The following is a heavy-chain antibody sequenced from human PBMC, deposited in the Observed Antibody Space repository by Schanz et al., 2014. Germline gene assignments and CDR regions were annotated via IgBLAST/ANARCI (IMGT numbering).Heavy chain of an antibody. J-gene: IGHJ6*02. V-gene: IGHV1-69*04. CDR2: IIPILGIT. CDR1: GGTFSSYT. D-gene: IGHD3-10*01. Sequence: QVQLVHSGAEVMKPGSSVKVSCKASGGTFSSYTINWVRQAPGQGLEWMGRIIPILGITNVAQTFQDRVTITADKSTSTAYMEVSGLRSEDTAVYYCVRDAGWAFGDYHGMDVWGQGTSVTVSS. CDR3: VRDAGWAFGDYHGMDV.